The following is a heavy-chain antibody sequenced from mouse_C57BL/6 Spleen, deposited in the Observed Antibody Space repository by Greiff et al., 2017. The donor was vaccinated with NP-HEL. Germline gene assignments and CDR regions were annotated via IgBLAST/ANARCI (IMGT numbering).Heavy chain of an antibody. J-gene: IGHJ4*01. D-gene: IGHD3-2*02. V-gene: IGHV1-78*01. CDR3: ADSSGPRAMDY. CDR2: INHRDGST. Sequence: QVKLQQSDAELVKPGASVKISCKVSGYTFTDHNIHWMKQRPEQGLEWIAYINHRDGSTKNNEQFKGKATLTADKSSSTAYMQLNRLTSEDSAVYFCADSSGPRAMDYWGQGTSVTVSS. CDR1: GYTFTDHN.